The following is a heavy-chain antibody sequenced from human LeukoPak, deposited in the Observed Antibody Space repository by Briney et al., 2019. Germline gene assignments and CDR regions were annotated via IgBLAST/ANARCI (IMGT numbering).Heavy chain of an antibody. CDR1: GGSISSSNW. CDR2: IYHSGST. J-gene: IGHJ4*02. Sequence: SETLSLTCAVSGGSISSSNWWSWVRQPPGKGLEWIGEIYHSGSTNYNPSLKSRVTISVDTSKNQFSLKLSSVTAADTAVYYCAARGYSGYDSSVDFDYWGQGTLVTVSS. D-gene: IGHD5-12*01. V-gene: IGHV4-4*02. CDR3: AARGYSGYDSSVDFDY.